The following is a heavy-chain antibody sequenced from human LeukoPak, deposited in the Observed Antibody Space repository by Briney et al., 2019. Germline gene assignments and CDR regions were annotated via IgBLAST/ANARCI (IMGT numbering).Heavy chain of an antibody. CDR3: AKAGYCSSTSCYEGEGY. CDR2: INSDGSST. Sequence: GGSLRLSCAASGFTFSSYWMHWVRQAPGKGLVWVSRINSDGSSTSYADSVKGRFTISRDNAKNSLYLQMNSLRAEDTALYYCAKAGYCSSTSCYEGEGYWGQGTLVTVSS. CDR1: GFTFSSYW. J-gene: IGHJ4*02. V-gene: IGHV3-74*01. D-gene: IGHD2-2*01.